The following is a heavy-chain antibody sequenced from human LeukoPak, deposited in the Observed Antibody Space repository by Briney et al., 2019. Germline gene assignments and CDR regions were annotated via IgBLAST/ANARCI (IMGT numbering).Heavy chain of an antibody. D-gene: IGHD3-3*01. CDR3: ATTPTDFWSGRNTNNWFDP. CDR2: FDPEDGET. CDR1: GYTLTELS. J-gene: IGHJ5*02. V-gene: IGHV1-24*01. Sequence: ASVKVSCKVSGYTLTELSMHWVRQAPGKGLEWMGGFDPEDGETIYAQKFQGRVTMTEDTSTDTAYMEPSSLRSEDTAVYYCATTPTDFWSGRNTNNWFDPWGQGTLVTVSS.